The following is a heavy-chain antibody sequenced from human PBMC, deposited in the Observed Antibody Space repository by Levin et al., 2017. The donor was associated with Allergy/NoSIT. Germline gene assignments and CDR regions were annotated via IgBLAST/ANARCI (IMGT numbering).Heavy chain of an antibody. CDR1: GGSISSYY. V-gene: IGHV4-59*01. CDR3: ARAVTMVQGVIITGDAFDI. D-gene: IGHD3-10*01. Sequence: PSETLSLTCTVSGGSISSYYWSWIRQPPGKGLEWIGYIYYSGSTNYNPSLKSRVTISVDTSKNQFSLKLSSVTAADTAVYYCARAVTMVQGVIITGDAFDIWGQGTMVTVSS. J-gene: IGHJ3*02. CDR2: IYYSGST.